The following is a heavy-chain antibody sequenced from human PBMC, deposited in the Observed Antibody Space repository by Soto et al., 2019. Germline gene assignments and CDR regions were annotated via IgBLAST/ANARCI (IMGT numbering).Heavy chain of an antibody. J-gene: IGHJ6*02. CDR1: GGTFSSYA. D-gene: IGHD2-21*01. Sequence: QVQLVQSGAEVKKPGSSVKVSCKASGGTFSSYAISWVRQAPGQGLEWMGGIIPIFGTANYEQKFQGRVTITAAESTSTASMELSSLRSEDTAVYYCARDSTLFRYYYYGMDVWGQGTTVTVSS. CDR2: IIPIFGTA. V-gene: IGHV1-69*01. CDR3: ARDSTLFRYYYYGMDV.